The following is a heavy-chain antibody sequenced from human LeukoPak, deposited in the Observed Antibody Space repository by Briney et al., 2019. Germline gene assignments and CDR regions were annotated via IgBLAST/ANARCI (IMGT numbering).Heavy chain of an antibody. CDR1: EFSVGSNY. CDR2: IYSGGST. CDR3: ARGSRFGVVGRDAFDI. J-gene: IGHJ3*02. D-gene: IGHD3-3*01. Sequence: PGGSLRLSCAASEFSVGSNYMTWVRQAPGKGLEWVSLIYSGGSTYYADSVKGRFTISRDNAKDSLYLQVNSLRAEDTAVYYCARGSRFGVVGRDAFDIWGQGTVVTVSS. V-gene: IGHV3-66*01.